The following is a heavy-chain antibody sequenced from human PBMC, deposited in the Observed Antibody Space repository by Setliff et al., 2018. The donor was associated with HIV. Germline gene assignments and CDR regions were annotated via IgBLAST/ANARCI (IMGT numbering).Heavy chain of an antibody. D-gene: IGHD3-10*01. Sequence: PGGSLRLSCAASGFTFTNYWMAWIRQAPGRGLEWAAIISNDGGREYYVDSVEGRFTISRDNAKSSLYLQMDSLRVEDTAVYYCARKLRPGHGMDVWGQGTTVTVSS. V-gene: IGHV3-7*01. CDR2: ISNDGGRE. CDR1: GFTFTNYW. J-gene: IGHJ6*02. CDR3: ARKLRPGHGMDV.